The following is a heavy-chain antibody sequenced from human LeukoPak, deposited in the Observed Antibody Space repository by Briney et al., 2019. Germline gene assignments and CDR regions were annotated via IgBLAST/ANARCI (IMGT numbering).Heavy chain of an antibody. V-gene: IGHV3-30*02. CDR1: GFTFSSYG. CDR2: IRYDGSNK. CDR3: ARAGSGSTKDYFDY. Sequence: GGSLRLSCAASGFTFSSYGMHWVRQAPGKGLEWVAFIRYDGSNKYYADSVKGRFTISRDNSKNTLYLQMNSLRAEDTAVYYCARAGSGSTKDYFDYWGQGTLVTVSS. J-gene: IGHJ4*02. D-gene: IGHD3-10*01.